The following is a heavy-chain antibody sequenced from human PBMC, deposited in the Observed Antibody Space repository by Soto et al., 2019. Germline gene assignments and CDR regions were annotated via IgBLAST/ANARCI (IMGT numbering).Heavy chain of an antibody. Sequence: SETLSLTCTVSGGSISSYYWSWIRQPPGKGLEWIGYIYYSGSTNYNPSLKSRVTISVDTSKNQFSLKLSSVTAADTVVYYCARDFDYWGQGTLVTVSS. CDR3: ARDFDY. CDR1: GGSISSYY. V-gene: IGHV4-59*01. J-gene: IGHJ4*02. CDR2: IYYSGST.